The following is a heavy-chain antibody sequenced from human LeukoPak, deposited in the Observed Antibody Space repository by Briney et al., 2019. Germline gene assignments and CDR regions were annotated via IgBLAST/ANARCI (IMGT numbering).Heavy chain of an antibody. V-gene: IGHV3-33*01. Sequence: PGGSLRLSCAASGFTFSSYGMHWVRQAPGKGLEWVAVIWYDGSNKYYADSVKGRFTISRDNSKNTLYLQMNSLRAEDTAVYYCARDPHSSGWYSRIGYWFDPWGQGTLVTVSS. CDR3: ARDPHSSGWYSRIGYWFDP. CDR1: GFTFSSYG. D-gene: IGHD6-19*01. J-gene: IGHJ5*02. CDR2: IWYDGSNK.